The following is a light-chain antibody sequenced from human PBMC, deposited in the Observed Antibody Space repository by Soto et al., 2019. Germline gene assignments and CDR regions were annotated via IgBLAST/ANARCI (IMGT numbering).Light chain of an antibody. CDR3: HQHGDSPWT. CDR1: QSVSTN. CDR2: GAS. Sequence: EVVLTQSPATLSVSPGGRATLSCRASQSVSTNLAWYQQRPGQAPRLLIYGASNRATGIPDRFSGSGSGTDFTLTISRLEPEDFATYYCHQHGDSPWTFGQGTKVDIK. V-gene: IGKV3-20*01. J-gene: IGKJ1*01.